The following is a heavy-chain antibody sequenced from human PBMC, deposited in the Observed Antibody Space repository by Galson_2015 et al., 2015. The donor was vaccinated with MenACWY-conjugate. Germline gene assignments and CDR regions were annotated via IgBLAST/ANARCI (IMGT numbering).Heavy chain of an antibody. Sequence: SLRLSCAASGFTFSNAWMTWVRQAPGKGLEWVGRIKSKTHSGTPDYAAPVNGRFTISRDDSRNTVYLEMKGLKAEDTGLYYCTTDFFGQYFFDSWGQGTPGTLSS. CDR3: TTDFFGQYFFDS. D-gene: IGHD3-16*01. J-gene: IGHJ4*02. CDR1: GFTFSNAW. CDR2: IKSKTHSGTP. V-gene: IGHV3-15*01.